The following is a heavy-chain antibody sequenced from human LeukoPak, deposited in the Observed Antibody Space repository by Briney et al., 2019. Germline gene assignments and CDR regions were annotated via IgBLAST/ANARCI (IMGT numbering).Heavy chain of an antibody. CDR1: GGSFSGYY. Sequence: PSETLSLTCAVYGGSFSGYYWSWIRQPPGKGLEWIGEINHSGSTNYNPSLKSRVTISVDTSKNQFSLKLSSVTAADTAVYYCARVNRTPFWNWNYASRWRYYYYYYMDVWGKGTTVTVSS. CDR2: INHSGST. V-gene: IGHV4-34*01. J-gene: IGHJ6*03. D-gene: IGHD1-7*01. CDR3: ARVNRTPFWNWNYASRWRYYYYYYMDV.